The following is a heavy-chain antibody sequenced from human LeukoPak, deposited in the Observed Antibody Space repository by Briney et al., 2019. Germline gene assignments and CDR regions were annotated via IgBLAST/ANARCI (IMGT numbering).Heavy chain of an antibody. J-gene: IGHJ4*02. CDR1: GYTFTSYG. CDR3: ARGDQYYYGSGSSPFDY. D-gene: IGHD3-10*01. V-gene: IGHV1-18*01. CDR2: ISAYYGNT. Sequence: GASVKVSCKASGYTFTSYGISWVRQAPGQGLEWMGWISAYYGNTNYAQKLQGRVTMTTDTSTSTAYMELRSLRSDDTAVYYCARGDQYYYGSGSSPFDYWGQGTLVTVSS.